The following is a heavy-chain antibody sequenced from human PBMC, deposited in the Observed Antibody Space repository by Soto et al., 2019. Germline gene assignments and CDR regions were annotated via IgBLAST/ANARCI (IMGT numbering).Heavy chain of an antibody. D-gene: IGHD3-22*01. CDR3: ATVLPDYYDSSGYPGSYFDY. J-gene: IGHJ4*02. V-gene: IGHV1-24*01. Sequence: AASVKVSCKVSGYTLTELSMHWVRQAPGEGLEWMGGFDPEDGETIYAQKFQGRVTMTEDTSTDTAYMELSSLRSEDTAVYYCATVLPDYYDSSGYPGSYFDYWGQGTLVTVSS. CDR1: GYTLTELS. CDR2: FDPEDGET.